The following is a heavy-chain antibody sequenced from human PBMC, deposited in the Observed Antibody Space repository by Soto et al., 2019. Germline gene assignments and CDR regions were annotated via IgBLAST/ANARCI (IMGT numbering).Heavy chain of an antibody. J-gene: IGHJ4*02. V-gene: IGHV3-23*01. CDR1: GFNFKKFA. D-gene: IGHD6-19*01. Sequence: EVQLLESGGGVVQPGGSLRLSCVASGFNFKKFAMSWVRQAPGEGLEWVSGISCCGGSTSNADSVKGRFSIARDDSPNTLSLQMNNLRVEDTAQYYCAKSDGEQWLLPHLDKWGQGTLVSVS. CDR3: AKSDGEQWLLPHLDK. CDR2: ISCCGGST.